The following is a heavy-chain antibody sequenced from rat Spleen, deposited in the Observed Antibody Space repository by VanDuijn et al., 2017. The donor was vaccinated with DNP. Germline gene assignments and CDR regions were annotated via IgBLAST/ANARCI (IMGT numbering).Heavy chain of an antibody. CDR3: ARWNIGTSTLDY. J-gene: IGHJ2*01. CDR2: ISYSGTT. D-gene: IGHD1-5*01. V-gene: IGHV3-1*01. Sequence: EVQLQESGPGLIKTTQSPSLTCSVTGYSISRPSWGWFRKFPGNKMEWIGHISYSGTTSYHPSLKSRISITRDTSKNQFFLQLSSVTTEDTATYYCARWNIGTSTLDYWGQGVMVTVSS. CDR1: GYSISRPS.